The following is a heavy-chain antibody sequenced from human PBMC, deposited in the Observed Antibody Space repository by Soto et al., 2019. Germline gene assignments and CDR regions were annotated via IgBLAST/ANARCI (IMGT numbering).Heavy chain of an antibody. Sequence: SVKVSCKTSGFTFSSSAVHWARQARGHRLQWIGWIDVGSGNANYAQMLQERIGISRDMSTSTAYMELSSLKTEDTGVYYCTIEPTYHDFLSDFSMRDNWGRGILVTVSS. D-gene: IGHD3-3*01. CDR1: GFTFSSSA. CDR2: IDVGSGNA. V-gene: IGHV1-58*01. J-gene: IGHJ2*01. CDR3: TIEPTYHDFLSDFSMRDN.